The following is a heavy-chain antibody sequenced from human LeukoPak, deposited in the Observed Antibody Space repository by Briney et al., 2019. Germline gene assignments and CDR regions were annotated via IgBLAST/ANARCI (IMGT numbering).Heavy chain of an antibody. J-gene: IGHJ6*03. CDR3: ARDQVLSIAAAGTPANRYYYYYMDV. V-gene: IGHV4-38-2*02. CDR1: GYSISSGCY. Sequence: SETLSLTCTVSGYSISSGCYWGWIRQPPGKGLEWIGSIYHSGSTYYNPSLKSRVTISVDTSKNQFSLKLSSVTAADTAVYYCARDQVLSIAAAGTPANRYYYYYMDVWGKGTTVTVSS. D-gene: IGHD6-13*01. CDR2: IYHSGST.